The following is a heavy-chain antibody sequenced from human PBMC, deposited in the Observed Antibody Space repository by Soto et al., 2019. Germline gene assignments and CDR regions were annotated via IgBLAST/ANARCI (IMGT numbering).Heavy chain of an antibody. CDR3: ARVKSGSYDWFDP. CDR2: INTDGSRT. V-gene: IGHV3-74*01. CDR1: GFTFSSYW. J-gene: IGHJ5*02. D-gene: IGHD3-10*01. Sequence: EVQLVESGGGLVQPGGSLRLSCAASGFTFSSYWMRWVRQAPGKGLVWVSRINTDGSRTSYADSVKGRFTISRDNAKNTVYLQMNSLRAEETAVYYCARVKSGSYDWFDPWGQGTLVTVSS.